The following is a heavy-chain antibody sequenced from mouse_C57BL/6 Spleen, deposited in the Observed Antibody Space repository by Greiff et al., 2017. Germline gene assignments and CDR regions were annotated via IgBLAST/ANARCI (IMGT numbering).Heavy chain of an antibody. CDR2: ISGGGGNT. Sequence: EVKVVESGGGLVKPGGSLKLSCAASGFTFSSYTMSWVRQTPEKRLEWVATISGGGGNTYYPDSVKGRFTISRDNAKNTLYLQMSSLRSEDTALYYCASFYYGSSYWYFDVWGTGTTVTVSS. CDR1: GFTFSSYT. D-gene: IGHD1-1*01. J-gene: IGHJ1*03. V-gene: IGHV5-9*01. CDR3: ASFYYGSSYWYFDV.